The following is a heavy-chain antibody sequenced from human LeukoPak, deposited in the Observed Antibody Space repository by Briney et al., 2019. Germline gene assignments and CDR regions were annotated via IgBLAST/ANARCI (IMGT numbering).Heavy chain of an antibody. V-gene: IGHV3-53*04. CDR3: ARVGSGWYDFDY. Sequence: GGSLRLSCAASGFTVSSNYMSWVRQAPGKGLEWVSVIYSGSSSTYYTDSVKGRFTISRHNSKNTLYLQMNSLRAEDTAVHYCARVGSGWYDFDYWGQGTLVTVSS. D-gene: IGHD6-19*01. CDR1: GFTVSSNY. J-gene: IGHJ4*02. CDR2: IYSGSSST.